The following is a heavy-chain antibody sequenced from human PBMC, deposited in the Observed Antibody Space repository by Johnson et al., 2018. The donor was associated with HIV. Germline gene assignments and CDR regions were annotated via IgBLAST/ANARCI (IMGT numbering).Heavy chain of an antibody. Sequence: EVQLVESGGGLVQPGGSLRLSCAASGFTFSSYDMHWVRQATGKGLEWVSAIGTAGDTYYPGSVTGRFTISRENAKNSWYLQMNSLRAGDTAVYSCARGSGYGSVGSCKGAVAFDSWGQGTMVTVSS. J-gene: IGHJ3*02. CDR1: GFTFSSYD. V-gene: IGHV3-13*01. CDR2: IGTAGDT. D-gene: IGHD2-15*01. CDR3: ARGSGYGSVGSCKGAVAFDS.